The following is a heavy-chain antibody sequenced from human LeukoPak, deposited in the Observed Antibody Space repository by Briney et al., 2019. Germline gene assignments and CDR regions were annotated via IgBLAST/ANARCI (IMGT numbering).Heavy chain of an antibody. CDR3: AIGYSYAFGY. J-gene: IGHJ4*02. V-gene: IGHV1-69*02. CDR1: GGTFSSYT. Sequence: SVELSCTASGGTFSSYTISWVRQAPGQGLEWMGRIIPILGIANYAQKFQGRVTITADKSTSTAYMELSSLRSEDTAVYYCAIGYSYAFGYWGQGTLVTVSS. CDR2: IIPILGIA. D-gene: IGHD5-18*01.